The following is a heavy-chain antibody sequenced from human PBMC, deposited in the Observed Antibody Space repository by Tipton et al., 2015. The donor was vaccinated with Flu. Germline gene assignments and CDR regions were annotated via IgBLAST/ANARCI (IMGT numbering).Heavy chain of an antibody. Sequence: VQLVQSGGGLVQPGGSLRLSCAASGFTFSTYEMNWVRQAPGKGLEWVSYISSTGTTIYYADSVKGRFTISRDKNRDAVYLQMDSLRAEDTAVYYCGKGTVNPPTEFWGQGTPVTVSS. CDR1: GFTFSTYE. V-gene: IGHV3-48*03. D-gene: IGHD4-17*01. CDR2: ISSTGTTI. CDR3: GKGTVNPPTEF. J-gene: IGHJ4*02.